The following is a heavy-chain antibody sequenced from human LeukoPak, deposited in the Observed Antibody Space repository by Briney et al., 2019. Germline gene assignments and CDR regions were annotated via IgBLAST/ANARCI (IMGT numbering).Heavy chain of an antibody. Sequence: ASVKVSCKASGYTFTSYGISWVRQAPGQGLEWMGWISAYNGNTNYAQKLQGRVTMTTDTSTSTAYMELRSLRSDDTAVYYCARDQVRIAAADDAFDIWGQGTMVTVSS. D-gene: IGHD6-13*01. CDR3: ARDQVRIAAADDAFDI. V-gene: IGHV1-18*01. CDR1: GYTFTSYG. J-gene: IGHJ3*02. CDR2: ISAYNGNT.